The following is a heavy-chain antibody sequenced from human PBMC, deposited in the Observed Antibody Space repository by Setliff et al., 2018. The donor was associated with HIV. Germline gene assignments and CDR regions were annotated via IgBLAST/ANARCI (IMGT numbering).Heavy chain of an antibody. CDR3: ARRGGGSLTTVTTWYYYMDV. CDR2: INYRGNI. D-gene: IGHD4-4*01. J-gene: IGHJ6*03. Sequence: PSETLSLTCAVYGGSFIDYYWTWIRQAPGKGLEWIGEINYRGNINSSPSLKSRVDMSIDPSKNQFSLRLNSVTAADTADYFCARRGGGSLTTVTTWYYYMDVWGKGSTVTVSS. V-gene: IGHV4-34*01. CDR1: GGSFIDYY.